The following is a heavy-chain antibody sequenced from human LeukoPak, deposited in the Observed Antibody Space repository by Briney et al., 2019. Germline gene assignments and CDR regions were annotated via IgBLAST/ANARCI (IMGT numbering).Heavy chain of an antibody. D-gene: IGHD2-2*01. CDR2: INGDGSNT. CDR3: TRGYDSFDY. J-gene: IGHJ4*02. V-gene: IGHV3-74*01. Sequence: GGSLRLSCTASGFTFTNYWMHWVRQAPGKGLVWVSRINGDGSNTTYADSVKGRFTISRDNSKNTLYLQMNSLRSDDTAVYYCTRGYDSFDYWGQGTLVTVSS. CDR1: GFTFTNYW.